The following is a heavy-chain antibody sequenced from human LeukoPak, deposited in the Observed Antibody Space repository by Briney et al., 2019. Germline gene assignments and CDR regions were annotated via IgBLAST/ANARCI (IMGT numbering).Heavy chain of an antibody. V-gene: IGHV1-2*02. CDR3: ANSLSSGGINDY. Sequence: ASVKVSCKASGYTFTGYYMHWVRQAPGQGLEYMGWINPNSGGTNYAQTFQGRVTMTRDTSISTAYIELSRLGSDDTAMYYFANSLSSGGINDYWGQGTLVTVSS. D-gene: IGHD3-22*01. CDR1: GYTFTGYY. J-gene: IGHJ4*02. CDR2: INPNSGGT.